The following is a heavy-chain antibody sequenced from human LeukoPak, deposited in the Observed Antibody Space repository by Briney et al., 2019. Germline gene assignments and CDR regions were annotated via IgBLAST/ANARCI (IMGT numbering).Heavy chain of an antibody. CDR1: GFTFSDSG. D-gene: IGHD4-17*01. V-gene: IGHV3-30*02. CDR2: IRYDGSNN. J-gene: IGHJ4*02. CDR3: AKTNPGNGDYFDY. Sequence: GGSLRLSCAASGFTFSDSGMHWVRQAPGKGLEWVSFIRYDGSNNYYADSVKGRFTISRDNSKNTLYLQMNSLRAEDTAVYYCAKTNPGNGDYFDYWGQGTLVTVSS.